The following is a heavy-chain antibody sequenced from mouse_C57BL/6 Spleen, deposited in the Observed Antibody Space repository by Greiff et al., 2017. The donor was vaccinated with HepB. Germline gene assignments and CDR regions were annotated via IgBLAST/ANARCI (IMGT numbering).Heavy chain of an antibody. J-gene: IGHJ2*01. Sequence: EVKLVESEGGLVQPGSSMKLSCTASGFTFSDYYMAWVRQVPEKGLEWVANINYDGSSTYYLDSLKSRFIISRDNAKNILYLQMSSLKSEDTATYYCARIYYEYGGAFFDYWGQGTTLTVSS. D-gene: IGHD2-4*01. CDR2: INYDGSST. CDR1: GFTFSDYY. V-gene: IGHV5-16*01. CDR3: ARIYYEYGGAFFDY.